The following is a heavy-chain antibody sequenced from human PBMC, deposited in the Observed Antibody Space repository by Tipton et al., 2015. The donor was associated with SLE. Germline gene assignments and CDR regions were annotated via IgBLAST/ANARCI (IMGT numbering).Heavy chain of an antibody. D-gene: IGHD6-13*01. Sequence: QSGAKVKKPGASVKVSCKASGYTFTSYYMHWVRQAPGQGLEWMGVINPSAGSTSYAQKFQGRVIMTRDTSTRTAYMELSSLRSEDTAVYYCARDGSSSSYFDYWGQGTLVTVSS. CDR3: ARDGSSSSYFDY. CDR2: INPSAGST. V-gene: IGHV1-46*01. CDR1: GYTFTSYY. J-gene: IGHJ4*02.